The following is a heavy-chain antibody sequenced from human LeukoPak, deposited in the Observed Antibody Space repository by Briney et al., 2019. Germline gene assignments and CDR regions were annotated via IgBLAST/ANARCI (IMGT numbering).Heavy chain of an antibody. CDR3: VVVVEPPDSDGFDV. Sequence: PGGSLRLSCAASGFTFGNSWVHWVRQAPGKGLVWVSLINADGSTATYADSVKGRFTISRDNARSTLSLQMNSLTIEDTAVYYCVVVVEPPDSDGFDVWGQGTMITVSS. V-gene: IGHV3-74*01. CDR2: INADGSTA. J-gene: IGHJ3*01. D-gene: IGHD1-14*01. CDR1: GFTFGNSW.